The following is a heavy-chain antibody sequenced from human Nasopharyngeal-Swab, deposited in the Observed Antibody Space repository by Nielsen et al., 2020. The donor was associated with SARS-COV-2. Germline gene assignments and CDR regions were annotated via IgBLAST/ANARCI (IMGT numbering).Heavy chain of an antibody. V-gene: IGHV3-33*08. J-gene: IGHJ3*02. CDR2: IWYDGSNK. D-gene: IGHD6-19*01. Sequence: GESLKISCAASGFTFDDYAMHWVRQAPGKGLEWVAVIWYDGSNKYYADSVKGRFTISRDNSKNTLYLQMNSLRAEDTAVYYCARGQWLGGDAFDIWGQGTMVTVSS. CDR3: ARGQWLGGDAFDI. CDR1: GFTFDDYA.